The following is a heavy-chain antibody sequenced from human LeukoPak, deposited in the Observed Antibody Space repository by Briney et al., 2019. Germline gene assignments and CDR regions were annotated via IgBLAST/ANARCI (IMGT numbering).Heavy chain of an antibody. V-gene: IGHV1-2*04. CDR3: ARGDIVVVTATVNWFDP. D-gene: IGHD2-21*02. CDR1: GYTFTSYG. Sequence: ASVKVSCKASGYTFTSYGISWVRQAPGQGLEWMGWINPNSGGTNYAQKFQGWVTMTRDTSISTAYMELSRLRSDDTAVYYCARGDIVVVTATVNWFDPWGQGTLVTVSS. CDR2: INPNSGGT. J-gene: IGHJ5*02.